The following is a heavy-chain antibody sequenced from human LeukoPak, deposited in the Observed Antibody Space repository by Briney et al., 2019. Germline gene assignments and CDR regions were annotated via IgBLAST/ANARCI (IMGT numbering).Heavy chain of an antibody. Sequence: SQTLSLTCTVSGGSISSGSYYWSWIRQPAGKGLEWIGRIYTSGSTNYNPFLKSRVTISVDTSKNQFSLKLSSVTAADTAVYYCARGGYGSGSYYDWGQGTLVTVSS. J-gene: IGHJ4*02. V-gene: IGHV4-61*02. CDR3: ARGGYGSGSYYD. CDR2: IYTSGST. D-gene: IGHD3-10*01. CDR1: GGSISSGSYY.